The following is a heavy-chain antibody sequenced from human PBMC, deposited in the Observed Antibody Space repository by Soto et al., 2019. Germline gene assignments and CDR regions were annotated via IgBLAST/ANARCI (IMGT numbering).Heavy chain of an antibody. D-gene: IGHD6-6*01. CDR1: GGSISSSNW. J-gene: IGHJ4*02. V-gene: IGHV4-4*02. CDR2: IYYSGST. Sequence: SETLSLTCAVSGGSISSSNWWSWVRQPPGKGLEWIGEIYYSGSTNYNPSLKSRVTISVDTSKNQFSLKLSSVTAADTAVYYCARMASIAARRHDYWGQGTLVTVSS. CDR3: ARMASIAARRHDY.